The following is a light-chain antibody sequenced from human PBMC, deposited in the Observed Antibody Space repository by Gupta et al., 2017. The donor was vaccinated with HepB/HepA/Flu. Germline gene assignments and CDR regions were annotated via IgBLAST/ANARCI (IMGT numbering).Light chain of an antibody. J-gene: IGKJ1*01. CDR1: QSVSSSY. V-gene: IGKV3-20*01. CDR3: QQYGSSPRT. Sequence: EIVLTQSPGTLSLSPGERATLSCRASQSVSSSYLAWYQQKPGQAPRLLIYGASSRATGIPDRFSGRGSVTDFTLTSSRLEPEDFAVYYCQQYGSSPRTFGQGTKVEIK. CDR2: GAS.